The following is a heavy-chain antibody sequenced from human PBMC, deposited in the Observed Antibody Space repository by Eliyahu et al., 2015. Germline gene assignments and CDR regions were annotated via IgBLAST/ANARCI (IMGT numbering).Heavy chain of an antibody. CDR1: GGSVSDRNYC. D-gene: IGHD6-19*01. V-gene: IGHV4-39*01. CDR3: VRRGTGWYLYTMDY. Sequence: QLQVQESGPGVVKPSETLSLTCXVSGGSVSDRNYCWGWVRQPPGKGLEWIGSIYYSGSTYYTPSFKSRATISADTSKKQISLKLTSVTAADTATYYCVRRGTGWYLYTMDYWGQGTLVTVSS. J-gene: IGHJ4*02. CDR2: IYYSGST.